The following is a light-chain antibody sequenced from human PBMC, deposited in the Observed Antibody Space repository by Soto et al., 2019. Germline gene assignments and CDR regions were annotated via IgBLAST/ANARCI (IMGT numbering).Light chain of an antibody. CDR1: QSISSW. CDR2: KAS. CDR3: KQYNSYWT. Sequence: DIQMTQSPSTLSASVGDRVTITCRASQSISSWLAWYQQKPGKAPKLLIYKASSLESGVPSRFSGSGSGTEFTLTISCLQPDDFATYFCKQYNSYWTFGQGTKVEIK. J-gene: IGKJ1*01. V-gene: IGKV1-5*03.